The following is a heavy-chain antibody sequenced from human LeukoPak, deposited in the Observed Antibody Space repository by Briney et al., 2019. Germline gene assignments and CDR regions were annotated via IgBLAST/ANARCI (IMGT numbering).Heavy chain of an antibody. J-gene: IGHJ4*02. D-gene: IGHD4-11*01. CDR2: INDSGST. CDR3: ARGGLDSNYFDS. Sequence: SETLSLTCAVYGGSFSGYYWTWIRQPPGKGLEWIGEINDSGSTKCMPSLKSRVTILVDPSKNQVSLKVNSVTAADTAVYYCARGGLDSNYFDSWGQGVLLTVSS. V-gene: IGHV4-34*01. CDR1: GGSFSGYY.